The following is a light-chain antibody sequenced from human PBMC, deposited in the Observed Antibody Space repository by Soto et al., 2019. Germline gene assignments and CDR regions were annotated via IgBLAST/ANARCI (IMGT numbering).Light chain of an antibody. CDR1: RSDVGNYNL. J-gene: IGLJ3*02. CDR3: CSYAGSDTWA. V-gene: IGLV2-23*02. CDR2: EVN. Sequence: QSVLTQPASVSGSPGQTITISCAGTRSDVGNYNLVSWYQQHPGKAPKLMIHEVNKRPSGVSNRFSGSKSGNTASLTISGLQAEDEADYYCCSYAGSDTWAFGGGTKVTVL.